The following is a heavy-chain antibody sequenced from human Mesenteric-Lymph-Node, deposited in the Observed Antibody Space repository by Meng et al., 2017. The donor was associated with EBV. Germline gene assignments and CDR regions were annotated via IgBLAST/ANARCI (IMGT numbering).Heavy chain of an antibody. CDR1: GGSLSNYY. V-gene: IGHV4-34*01. D-gene: IGHD6-13*01. CDR2: INYRGNT. Sequence: QVQLQQWGAGLLKPSETLSLTCAVYGGSLSNYYWSWIRQPPGKGLEWIGEINYRGNTNYNPSLKSRVTVSVDTSKNQVSLKLNSVTAADTAIHYCAGAGYWRFDAWGRGTLVTVSS. CDR3: AGAGYWRFDA. J-gene: IGHJ5*02.